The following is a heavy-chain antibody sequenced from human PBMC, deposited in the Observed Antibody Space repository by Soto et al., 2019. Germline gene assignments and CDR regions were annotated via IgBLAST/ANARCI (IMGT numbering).Heavy chain of an antibody. D-gene: IGHD1-26*01. CDR2: MAYDGNRE. CDR1: GFTFSMYV. CDR3: ARVGGSFYGSWDS. Sequence: QVQLVESGGGVVQPGRSLRLSCAASGFTFSMYVMHWVRQAPGKGLEWVAVMAYDGNRENYGDSVKGRFFVSRDNSKNTLYLQMNSLRPEDTAVYYCARVGGSFYGSWDSWGQGALVTVSS. J-gene: IGHJ4*02. V-gene: IGHV3-30-3*01.